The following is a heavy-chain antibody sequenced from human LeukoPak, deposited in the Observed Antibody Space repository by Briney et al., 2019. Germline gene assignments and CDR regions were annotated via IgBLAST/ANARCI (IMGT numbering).Heavy chain of an antibody. D-gene: IGHD3-10*01. V-gene: IGHV4-39*07. Sequence: PSETLSLTCTVSGGSISSSSYYWGWIRQPPGKGLEWIGSIYYSGSTYYNPSLKSRVTISVDTSKNQFSLKLSSVTAADTAVYYCARALSSRANYYGSGSYYSVYYYYYMDVWGKGTTVTISS. CDR1: GGSISSSSYY. J-gene: IGHJ6*03. CDR3: ARALSSRANYYGSGSYYSVYYYYYMDV. CDR2: IYYSGST.